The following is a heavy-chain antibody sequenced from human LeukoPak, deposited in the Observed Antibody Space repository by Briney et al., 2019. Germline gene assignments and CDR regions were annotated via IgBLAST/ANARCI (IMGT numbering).Heavy chain of an antibody. V-gene: IGHV3-9*01. J-gene: IGHJ4*02. CDR3: AKDLGRRITIFGVVDY. D-gene: IGHD3-3*01. CDR2: ISWNGGI. CDR1: GFTFDDYA. Sequence: PGRSLRLSCAASGFTFDDYAMHWVRQAPGKGLEWVSGISWNGGIGYADSVRGRFTISRDNAKNSLYLQMNSLRAEDTAVYYCAKDLGRRITIFGVVDYWGQGTLVTVSS.